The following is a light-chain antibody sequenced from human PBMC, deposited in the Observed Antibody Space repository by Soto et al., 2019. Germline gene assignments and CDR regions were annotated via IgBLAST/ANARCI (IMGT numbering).Light chain of an antibody. CDR1: SSDVGGYNY. V-gene: IGLV2-14*01. Sequence: QSVLTQPASVSGSPGQSITISCTGTSSDVGGYNYVSWYQQHPGKAPKLIIYDVSNRPSGVSNRFSGSKSANTASLTISGLQAEDEADYYCCSYASSTSDVFGTGTKLTVL. CDR3: CSYASSTSDV. J-gene: IGLJ1*01. CDR2: DVS.